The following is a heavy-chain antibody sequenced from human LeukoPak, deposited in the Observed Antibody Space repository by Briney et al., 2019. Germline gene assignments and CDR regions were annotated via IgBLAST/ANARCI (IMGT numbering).Heavy chain of an antibody. J-gene: IGHJ4*02. Sequence: PGRSLRLSCAASAFTFSSYAMHWVRQAPGKGLEGVAVISYDGSNEYYADSVKGRFTISKDNSRNTLYLQMNSLRADDTAIYYCAREIVAAIGFDYWGQGTLVTVSS. CDR2: ISYDGSNE. CDR1: AFTFSSYA. V-gene: IGHV3-30*04. D-gene: IGHD5-12*01. CDR3: AREIVAAIGFDY.